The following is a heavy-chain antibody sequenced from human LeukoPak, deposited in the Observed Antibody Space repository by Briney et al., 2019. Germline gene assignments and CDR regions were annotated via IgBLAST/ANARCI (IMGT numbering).Heavy chain of an antibody. CDR2: IYSGGST. D-gene: IGHD3-9*01. CDR1: GFTVSSNY. V-gene: IGHV3-53*01. CDR3: ARVLRYFHYYYYMDV. Sequence: GGSLRLSCAASGFTVSSNYMSWVRQAPGKGLEWVSVIYSGGSTYYADSVKGRFTISRDNSKNTLCLQMNSLRAEDTAVYYCARVLRYFHYYYYMDVWGKGTTVTISS. J-gene: IGHJ6*03.